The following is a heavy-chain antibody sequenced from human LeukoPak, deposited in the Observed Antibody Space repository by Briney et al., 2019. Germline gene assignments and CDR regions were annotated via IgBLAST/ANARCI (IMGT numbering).Heavy chain of an antibody. V-gene: IGHV4-59*11. CDR1: GGSMTSHY. CDR2: IYYSGRT. CDR3: ARLLDNDSSGYPDTFDV. D-gene: IGHD3-22*01. Sequence: SETLSLTCTVSGGSMTSHYWSWLRQPRGKELAYIGQIYYSGRTYYKPSLQSRVTISVDTSKNHFSLRLTSVTAADTAVYYCARLLDNDSSGYPDTFDVWGQGTMVTVSS. J-gene: IGHJ3*01.